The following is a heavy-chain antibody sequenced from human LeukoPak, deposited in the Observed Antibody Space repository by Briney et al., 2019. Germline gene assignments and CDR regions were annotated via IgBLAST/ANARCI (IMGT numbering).Heavy chain of an antibody. V-gene: IGHV4-34*01. D-gene: IGHD6-6*01. CDR3: AVGDTIAARQNY. Sequence: PSETLSLTCAVYGGSFSGYYWSWIRQPPGKGLEWIGEINHSGSTNYNPSLKSRVTISVDTSKNQFSLKLSSVTAADTAVYYCAVGDTIAARQNYRGQGTLVTVSS. CDR2: INHSGST. J-gene: IGHJ4*02. CDR1: GGSFSGYY.